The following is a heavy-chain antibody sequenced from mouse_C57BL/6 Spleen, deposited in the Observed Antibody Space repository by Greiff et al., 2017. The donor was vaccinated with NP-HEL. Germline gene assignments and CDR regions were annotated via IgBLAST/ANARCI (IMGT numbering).Heavy chain of an antibody. Sequence: EVQRVESGGGLVKPGGSLKLSCAASGFTFSSYAMSWVRQTPEKRLEWVATISDGGSYTYYPDNVKGRFTISRDNAKNNLYLQMSHLKSEDTAMYYCARERAVVATGGYYFDYWGQGTTLTVSS. CDR3: ARERAVVATGGYYFDY. V-gene: IGHV5-4*01. J-gene: IGHJ2*01. D-gene: IGHD1-1*01. CDR2: ISDGGSYT. CDR1: GFTFSSYA.